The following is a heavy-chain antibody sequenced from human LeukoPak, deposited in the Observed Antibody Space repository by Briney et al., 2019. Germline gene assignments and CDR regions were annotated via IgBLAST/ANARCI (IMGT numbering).Heavy chain of an antibody. Sequence: SVKVSCKASGGTFSSYAISWVRQAPGQGLEWMGGIIPIFGTANYAQKFQGRVTITADESTSTAYMELSSLRSEDTAVYYCARDRDLSRYSSSYNVWGQGTLVTVSS. V-gene: IGHV1-69*01. J-gene: IGHJ4*02. CDR3: ARDRDLSRYSSSYNV. CDR1: GGTFSSYA. CDR2: IIPIFGTA. D-gene: IGHD6-13*01.